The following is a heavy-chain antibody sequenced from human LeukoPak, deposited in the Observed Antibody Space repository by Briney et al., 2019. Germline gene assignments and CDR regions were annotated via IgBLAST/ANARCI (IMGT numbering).Heavy chain of an antibody. CDR1: GGSISSYY. CDR2: IYYSGST. V-gene: IGHV4-59*01. J-gene: IGHJ5*02. CDR3: AREDGPSGSYSNWFDP. D-gene: IGHD3-10*01. Sequence: PSETLSLTCTVSGGSISSYYWSWIRQPPGKGLEWIGYIYYSGSTNYNPSLKSRVTISVDTSKNQFSLKLSSVTAADTAVYYRAREDGPSGSYSNWFDPWGQGTLVTVSS.